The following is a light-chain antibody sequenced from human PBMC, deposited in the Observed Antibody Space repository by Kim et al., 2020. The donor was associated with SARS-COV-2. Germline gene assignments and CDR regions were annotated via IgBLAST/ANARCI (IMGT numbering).Light chain of an antibody. CDR1: QNINTY. CDR3: QQSYTTLWT. V-gene: IGKV1-39*01. Sequence: DIQMTQSPSSLSANVGDRVTITCRASQNINTYLNWYQQKPGRAPQVLIYAMSSLQSGVPSRFSGSGTGTDFTLTISSLQPEDFATYYCQQSYTTLWTFGQGTKVDSK. J-gene: IGKJ1*01. CDR2: AMS.